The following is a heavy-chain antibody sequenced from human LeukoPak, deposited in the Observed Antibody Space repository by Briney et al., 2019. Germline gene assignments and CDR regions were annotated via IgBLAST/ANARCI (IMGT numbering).Heavy chain of an antibody. CDR2: MYTGGST. V-gene: IGHV3-53*05. J-gene: IGHJ4*02. CDR3: ARDPGYGDTPADY. Sequence: PGGSLRLSCAASGFTISTNYMSWVRQAPGKGLEWVSVMYTGGSTYYADSVKGRFTISRDNSKNTLYLQMNSLRAEDTAVYYCARDPGYGDTPADYWGQGTLVTVSS. CDR1: GFTISTNY. D-gene: IGHD4-17*01.